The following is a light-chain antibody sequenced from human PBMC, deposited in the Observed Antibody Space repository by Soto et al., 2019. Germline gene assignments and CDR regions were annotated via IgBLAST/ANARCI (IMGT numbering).Light chain of an antibody. CDR3: QQCYNYPWT. Sequence: AVLLTQSPSSFSASTGDRDTLTCRASQDIHNYLAWYQQVPGKAPKLLLYAASILQTGVPSRFSGSGSGTDFNRTFDGLQSEDFATYFCQQCYNYPWTFGQGTTVE. CDR1: QDIHNY. J-gene: IGKJ1*01. V-gene: IGKV1-8*01. CDR2: AAS.